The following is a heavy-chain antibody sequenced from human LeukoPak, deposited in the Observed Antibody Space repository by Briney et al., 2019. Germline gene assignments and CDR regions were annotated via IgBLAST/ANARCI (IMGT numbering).Heavy chain of an antibody. D-gene: IGHD6-13*01. CDR2: INHSGST. CDR1: GFTFSNYA. Sequence: KAGGSLRLSCAASGFTFSNYAMSWIRQPPGKGLEWIGEINHSGSTNYNPSLKSRVTISVDTSKNQFSLKLSSVTAADTAVYYCARGREAIAAAGPFDYWGQGTLVTVSS. J-gene: IGHJ4*02. V-gene: IGHV4-34*01. CDR3: ARGREAIAAAGPFDY.